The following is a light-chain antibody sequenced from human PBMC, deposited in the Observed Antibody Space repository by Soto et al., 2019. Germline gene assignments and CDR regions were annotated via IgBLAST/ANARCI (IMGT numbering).Light chain of an antibody. CDR1: SSDVGGYNY. CDR2: EVS. J-gene: IGLJ3*02. Sequence: QSALTQPASVSGSPGQSITISCTGTSSDVGGYNYVSWYQQHPGKAPKLRIYEVSNRPSGVSNRFSGSKSDNTASLTISGLRAEDEAHYHCCSYAGSRTFVFGGGTKVTVL. CDR3: CSYAGSRTFV. V-gene: IGLV2-14*01.